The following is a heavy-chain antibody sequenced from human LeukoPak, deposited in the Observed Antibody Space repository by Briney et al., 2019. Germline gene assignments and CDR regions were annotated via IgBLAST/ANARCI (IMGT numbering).Heavy chain of an antibody. CDR3: ARVARITMIVVVITDDPFDI. D-gene: IGHD3-22*01. V-gene: IGHV4-39*07. J-gene: IGHJ3*02. CDR1: GGSISTYY. CDR2: IYYSGST. Sequence: PSETLSLTCTVSGGSISTYYWGWIRQPPGKGLEWIGSIYYSGSTYYNPSLKSRVTISVDTSKNQFSLKLSSVTAADTAVYYCARVARITMIVVVITDDPFDIWGQGTMVTVSS.